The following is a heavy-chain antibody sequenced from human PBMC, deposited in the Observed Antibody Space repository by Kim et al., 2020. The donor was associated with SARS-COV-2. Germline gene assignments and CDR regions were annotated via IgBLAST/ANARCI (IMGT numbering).Heavy chain of an antibody. V-gene: IGHV4-39*01. Sequence: STYYNPSLKSRVTISVDTSKNQFSLKLSSVTAADTAVYYCARQPEPRFDPWGQGTLVTVSS. J-gene: IGHJ5*02. CDR2: ST. CDR3: ARQPEPRFDP.